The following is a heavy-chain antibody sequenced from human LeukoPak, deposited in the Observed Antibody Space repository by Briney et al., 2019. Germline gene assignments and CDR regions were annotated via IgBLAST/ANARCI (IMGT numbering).Heavy chain of an antibody. CDR1: GGSFSGYY. CDR2: INHSGST. V-gene: IGHV4-34*01. Sequence: SETLSLTCAVYGGSFSGYYWSWIRQPPGKGLEWIGEINHSGSTNYNPSLKSRVTISVDTSKNQFSLKLSSVTAADTAVYYCVRGTRYGGTDYWGQGTLVTVSS. CDR3: VRGTRYGGTDY. J-gene: IGHJ4*02. D-gene: IGHD4-23*01.